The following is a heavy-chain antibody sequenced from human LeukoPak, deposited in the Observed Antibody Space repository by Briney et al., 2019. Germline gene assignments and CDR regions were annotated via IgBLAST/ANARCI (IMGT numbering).Heavy chain of an antibody. D-gene: IGHD6-19*01. V-gene: IGHV3-21*01. CDR3: ARDQSGCYAGWYYYYMDV. J-gene: IGHJ6*03. CDR1: GFTFCSYS. CDR2: ISSSSSYI. Sequence: GGSLRLSCAASGFTFCSYSMKWVRQAPGKGLEWVSSISSSSSYIYYADSVKGRFNIYRDNAKNSLYLQMNSLRAEDTAVYYCARDQSGCYAGWYYYYMDVWGKETTVTVSS.